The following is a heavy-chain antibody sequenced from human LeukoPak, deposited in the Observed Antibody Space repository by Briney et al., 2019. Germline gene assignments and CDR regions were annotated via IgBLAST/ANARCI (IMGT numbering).Heavy chain of an antibody. D-gene: IGHD3-10*01. CDR3: AKDKGYYGSGSYYYY. V-gene: IGHV3-23*01. J-gene: IGHJ4*02. Sequence: GGSLRLSCAASGFTFSSYAMSWVRQAPGKGLEWVSAISGSGGSTYYADSVKGRFTISRDNSKNTLYLQMNSLRAEDTAVYYCAKDKGYYGSGSYYYYWGQGTLVTASS. CDR2: ISGSGGST. CDR1: GFTFSSYA.